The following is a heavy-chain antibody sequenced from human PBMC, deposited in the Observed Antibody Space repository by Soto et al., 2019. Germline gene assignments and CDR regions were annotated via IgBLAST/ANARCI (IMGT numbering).Heavy chain of an antibody. D-gene: IGHD3-10*01. CDR3: ARDQPWGYYGSGSYYPIGYYYYGMDV. Sequence: GGSLRLSCAASGFTFSSYSMNWVRQAPGKGLEWVSSISSSSSYIYYADSVKGRFTISRDNAKNSLYLQMNSLRAEDTAVYYCARDQPWGYYGSGSYYPIGYYYYGMDVWGRGTTVTVSS. V-gene: IGHV3-21*01. CDR2: ISSSSSYI. CDR1: GFTFSSYS. J-gene: IGHJ6*02.